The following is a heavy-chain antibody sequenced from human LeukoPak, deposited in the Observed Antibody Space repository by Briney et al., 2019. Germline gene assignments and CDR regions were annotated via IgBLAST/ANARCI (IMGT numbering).Heavy chain of an antibody. J-gene: IGHJ4*02. Sequence: ASVKVSCKTSGYTFTFYYIHWVRQAPGQGLEWMGIINPSNGDTTYAQKFQGRITMTRDTTTSTVYMELSSLRSEDTAVYYCARTPYTSGYLFYFDYWGQGTPVTVPS. CDR3: ARTPYTSGYLFYFDY. CDR1: GYTFTFYY. CDR2: INPSNGDT. V-gene: IGHV1-46*01. D-gene: IGHD3-22*01.